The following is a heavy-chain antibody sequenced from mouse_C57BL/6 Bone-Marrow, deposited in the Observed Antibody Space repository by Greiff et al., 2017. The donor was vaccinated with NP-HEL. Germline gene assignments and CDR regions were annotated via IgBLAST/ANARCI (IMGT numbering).Heavy chain of an antibody. J-gene: IGHJ2*01. D-gene: IGHD2-2*01. V-gene: IGHV1-69*01. Sequence: QVQLQQPGAELVMPGASVKLSCKASGYTFTRYWMHWVKQRPGQGLEWIGEIDPSDSYTNYNQKFKGKSTLTVDKSSSTAYMQLSSLTSEDSAVYYCARYGYLTYWGQGTTLTVSS. CDR3: ARYGYLTY. CDR2: IDPSDSYT. CDR1: GYTFTRYW.